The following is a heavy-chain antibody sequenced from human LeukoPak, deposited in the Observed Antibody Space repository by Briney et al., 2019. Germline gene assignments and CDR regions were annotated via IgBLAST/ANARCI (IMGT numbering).Heavy chain of an antibody. D-gene: IGHD2-21*01. CDR1: GFTFSSYW. CDR2: IKQDGSEK. J-gene: IGHJ5*02. CDR3: TKGGDSHANPSS. V-gene: IGHV3-7*03. Sequence: GGSLRLSCAASGFTFSSYWTSWVPQAPGKGLEWVANIKQDGSEKYYVDSVKGRFTISRDNAKNSLYLQMNSLRAEDTATYYCTKGGDSHANPSSWGQGTLVIVSS.